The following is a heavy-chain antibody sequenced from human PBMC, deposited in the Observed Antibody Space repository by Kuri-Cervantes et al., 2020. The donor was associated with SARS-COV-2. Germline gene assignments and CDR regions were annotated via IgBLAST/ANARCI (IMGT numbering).Heavy chain of an antibody. D-gene: IGHD2-2*01. CDR2: IIPIFGTA. CDR3: ARQGDIVVVPAAFDP. Sequence: SVKVSCKASGGTFSSYAISWVRQAPGQGLEWMGGIIPIFGTANYAQKFQGRVTITADKSTSTAYVELSSLRSEDTAVYYCARQGDIVVVPAAFDPWGQGTLVTVSS. J-gene: IGHJ5*02. CDR1: GGTFSSYA. V-gene: IGHV1-69*06.